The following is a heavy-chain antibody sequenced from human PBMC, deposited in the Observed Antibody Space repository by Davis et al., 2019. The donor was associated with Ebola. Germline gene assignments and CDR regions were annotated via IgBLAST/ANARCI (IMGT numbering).Heavy chain of an antibody. D-gene: IGHD7-27*01. V-gene: IGHV3-11*06. CDR2: ISSSSSYT. CDR3: ARPSWGPYYYYGMDV. Sequence: GESLKISCAASGFTFSDYYMSWIRQAPGKGLEWVSYISSSSSYTNYADSVKGRFTISRDNSKNTLYLQMNSLRAEDTAVYYCARPSWGPYYYYGMDVWGKGTTVTVSS. J-gene: IGHJ6*04. CDR1: GFTFSDYY.